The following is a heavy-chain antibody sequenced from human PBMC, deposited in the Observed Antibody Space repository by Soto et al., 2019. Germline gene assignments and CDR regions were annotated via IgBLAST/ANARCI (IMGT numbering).Heavy chain of an antibody. CDR3: ARDYYYGSGNYYRADYYHYGMDV. CDR1: GFTVTSYY. CDR2: IYTGGNT. J-gene: IGHJ6*02. V-gene: IGHV3-53*01. Sequence: HPGGSLRLSCAASGFTVTSYYMSWVRQAPGKGLEWVSLIYTGGNTNYADSAKGRFTISRDNSKNTLYLQMNSLRAEDTAVYYCARDYYYGSGNYYRADYYHYGMDVWGQGTTVTVSS. D-gene: IGHD3-10*01.